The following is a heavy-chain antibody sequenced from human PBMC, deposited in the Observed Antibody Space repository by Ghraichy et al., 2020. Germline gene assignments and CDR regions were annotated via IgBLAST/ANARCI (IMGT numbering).Heavy chain of an antibody. CDR1: GGSISSSSYY. D-gene: IGHD6-19*01. V-gene: IGHV4-39*01. CDR2: IYYSGST. CDR3: ARRSPRIAVDQWYFDL. Sequence: SETLSLTCTVSGGSISSSSYYWGWIRQPPGKGLEWIGSIYYSGSTYYNPSLKSRVTISVDTSKNQFSLKLSSVTAADTAVYYCARRSPRIAVDQWYFDLWGRGTLVTVSS. J-gene: IGHJ2*01.